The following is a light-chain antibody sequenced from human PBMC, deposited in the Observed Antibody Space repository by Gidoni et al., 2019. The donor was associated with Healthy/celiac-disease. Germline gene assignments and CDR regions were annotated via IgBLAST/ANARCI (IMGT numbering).Light chain of an antibody. Sequence: IVLTPSPGTLSLSPGERATPSCRASQSVSSSYLAWYQQKPGQAPRLLIYGASTRATGIPDRFSGSGSGTDFTLTISRLEPEDFAVYYCQQYGSSWTFXQXTKVEIK. J-gene: IGKJ1*01. CDR2: GAS. CDR3: QQYGSSWT. CDR1: QSVSSSY. V-gene: IGKV3-20*01.